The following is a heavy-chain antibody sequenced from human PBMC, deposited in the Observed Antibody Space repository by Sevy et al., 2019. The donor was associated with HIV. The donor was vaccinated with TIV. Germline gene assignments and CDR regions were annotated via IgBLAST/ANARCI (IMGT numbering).Heavy chain of an antibody. V-gene: IGHV3-33*01. CDR2: IWCDGSNK. D-gene: IGHD1-26*01. CDR3: ARDWGGVGATTNFDY. Sequence: GGSLRLSCAASGFTFSSYGMHWVRQAPGKGLEWVAVIWCDGSNKYYSDSVKGRFTISRDNSKNTLYLQMNSLRAEDTTVYYCARDWGGVGATTNFDYWGQGTLVTVSS. J-gene: IGHJ4*02. CDR1: GFTFSSYG.